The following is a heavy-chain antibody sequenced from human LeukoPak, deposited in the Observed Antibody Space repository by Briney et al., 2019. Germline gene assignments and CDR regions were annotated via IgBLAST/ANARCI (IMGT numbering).Heavy chain of an antibody. CDR2: IKQDGSEK. J-gene: IGHJ4*02. CDR3: ARDRVPYSSSLDY. V-gene: IGHV3-7*01. Sequence: PGGSLRLSCAASGFTFSSYWMSWVRQAPGKGLEWVANIKQDGSEKYYVDSVKGRFTISRDNAKNSLYLQMNSLRAEDTAVYYCARDRVPYSSSLDYWGQGTLVTVSS. D-gene: IGHD6-6*01. CDR1: GFTFSSYW.